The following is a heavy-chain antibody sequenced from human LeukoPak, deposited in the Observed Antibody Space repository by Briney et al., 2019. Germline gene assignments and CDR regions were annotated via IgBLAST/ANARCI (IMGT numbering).Heavy chain of an antibody. J-gene: IGHJ6*03. Sequence: PSETLSLTCTVSGGSISSYYWSWIRQPPGKGLEWIGYIYYSGSTNYNPSLKSRVTISVDTSKNQFSLKLSSVTAADTAVYYCARGTQGAYCSGGSCDTLLLRDYYMDVWGKGTTVTISS. CDR2: IYYSGST. V-gene: IGHV4-59*01. CDR3: ARGTQGAYCSGGSCDTLLLRDYYMDV. D-gene: IGHD2-15*01. CDR1: GGSISSYY.